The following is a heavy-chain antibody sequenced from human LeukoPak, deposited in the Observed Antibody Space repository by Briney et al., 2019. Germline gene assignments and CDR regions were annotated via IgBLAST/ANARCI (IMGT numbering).Heavy chain of an antibody. J-gene: IGHJ6*02. CDR3: ATPVLLWFGEVNYYYGMDV. Sequence: GASVKVSCKASGYTFTSYAMHWVRQAPGQRLEWMGWINAGNGNTKYSQKFQGRVTITRDTSASTAYMELSSLRSEDTAVYYCATPVLLWFGEVNYYYGMDVWGQGTTVTVSS. CDR1: GYTFTSYA. V-gene: IGHV1-3*01. D-gene: IGHD3-10*01. CDR2: INAGNGNT.